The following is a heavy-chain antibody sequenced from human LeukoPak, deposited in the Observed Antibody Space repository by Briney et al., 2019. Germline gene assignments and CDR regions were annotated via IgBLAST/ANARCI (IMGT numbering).Heavy chain of an antibody. CDR1: GVAISSHY. Sequence: SETLSLTCTVSGVAISSHYVSWIREPPGKGLEGRRDIYYSGRTNYNPSLKSRVTISVDTSKNQFSLKLSSVTAADTAVYYCARYSSTSSEEGGYWYFDLWGRGTLVTVSS. V-gene: IGHV4-59*11. CDR2: IYYSGRT. CDR3: ARYSSTSSEEGGYWYFDL. D-gene: IGHD2-2*01. J-gene: IGHJ2*01.